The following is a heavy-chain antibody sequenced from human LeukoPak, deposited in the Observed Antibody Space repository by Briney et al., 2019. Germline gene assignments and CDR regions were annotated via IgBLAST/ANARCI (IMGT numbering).Heavy chain of an antibody. V-gene: IGHV3-21*01. CDR1: GFTFSSYS. CDR2: ISSSSGYI. CDR3: ARDSDYGDY. Sequence: PGGSLRLSCAASGFTFSSYSMNWVRQAPGKGLEWVSSISSSSGYIYYADSVKGRFTISRDNAKNSLYLQMNSLRAEDTAVYYCARDSDYGDYWGQGTLVTVSS. J-gene: IGHJ4*02.